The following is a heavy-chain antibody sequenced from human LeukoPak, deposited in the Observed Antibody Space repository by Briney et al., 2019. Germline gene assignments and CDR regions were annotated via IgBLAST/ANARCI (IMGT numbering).Heavy chain of an antibody. Sequence: GGSLRLSCAASGFTFSSYEMNWVRQAPGKGLEWVSYISSSGSTIYYADSVKGRFTISRDNAKNSLYLQMNSLRAEDTAVYYCARLGYDSSGYYLSYYYYYYMDVWGKGTTVTVSS. J-gene: IGHJ6*03. V-gene: IGHV3-48*03. CDR2: ISSSGSTI. D-gene: IGHD3-22*01. CDR3: ARLGYDSSGYYLSYYYYYYMDV. CDR1: GFTFSSYE.